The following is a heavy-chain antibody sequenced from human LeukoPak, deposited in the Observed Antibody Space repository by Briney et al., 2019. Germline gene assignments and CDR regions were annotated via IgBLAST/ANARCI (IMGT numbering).Heavy chain of an antibody. Sequence: KTGGSLRLSCAASGFTFSSYSMNWVRQAPGKGLEWVSSISSSSSYIYYADSVKGRFTISRDNAKNSLYLQMNSLRAEDTAVYYCAREKGIAAAPTPFDYWGQGTLVTVSS. CDR1: GFTFSSYS. J-gene: IGHJ4*02. D-gene: IGHD6-13*01. CDR3: AREKGIAAAPTPFDY. CDR2: ISSSSSYI. V-gene: IGHV3-21*01.